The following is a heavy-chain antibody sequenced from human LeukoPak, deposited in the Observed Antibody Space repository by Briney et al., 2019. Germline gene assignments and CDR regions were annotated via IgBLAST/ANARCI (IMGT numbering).Heavy chain of an antibody. CDR3: ARLYYGSGSYSGGTDY. Sequence: PSETLSLTCTVSGGSISSYYWSWIRQPPGKGLEWIGYIYYSGSIIYNPSLKSRVTISVDTSKNQFSLKLSSVTAADTAVYYCARLYYGSGSYSGGTDYWGQGTLVTVSS. CDR2: IYYSGSI. D-gene: IGHD3-10*01. J-gene: IGHJ4*02. CDR1: GGSISSYY. V-gene: IGHV4-59*01.